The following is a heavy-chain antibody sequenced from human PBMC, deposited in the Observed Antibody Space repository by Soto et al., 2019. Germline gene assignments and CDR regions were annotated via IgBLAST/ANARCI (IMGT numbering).Heavy chain of an antibody. CDR2: INAGNGNT. CDR1: GYTFTKFA. V-gene: IGHV1-3*01. J-gene: IGHJ5*02. Sequence: ASVKVSCKASGYTFTKFAMHWVRQAPGQRLEWMGWINAGNGNTKYSQNFQGRVTITRDTSASTAYMELSSLRPEDTAIYYCARGGYCSSISCYSLGWFDPWGQGTLVTVSS. CDR3: ARGGYCSSISCYSLGWFDP. D-gene: IGHD2-2*02.